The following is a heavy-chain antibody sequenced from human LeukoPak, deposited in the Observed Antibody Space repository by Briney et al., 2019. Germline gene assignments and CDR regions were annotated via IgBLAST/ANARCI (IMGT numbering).Heavy chain of an antibody. CDR2: ISSSSSYI. CDR1: GFTFSSYS. CDR3: AKLGTTDVDY. V-gene: IGHV3-21*04. D-gene: IGHD4-17*01. J-gene: IGHJ4*02. Sequence: GGSLRLSCAASGFTFSSYSMNWVRQAPGKGLEWVSSISSSSSYIYYADSVKGRFTISRDNAKNSLYLQMNSLRAEDTAVYYCAKLGTTDVDYWGQGTLVTVSS.